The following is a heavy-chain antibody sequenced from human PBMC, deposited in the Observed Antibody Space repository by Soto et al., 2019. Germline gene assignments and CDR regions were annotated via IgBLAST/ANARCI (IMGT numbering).Heavy chain of an antibody. V-gene: IGHV3-23*01. D-gene: IGHD3-9*01. CDR2: IIGGDGDK. Sequence: EVQLLEHGGQLVQPGESLRLSCAASGFTFRTFTMNWVRQAPGKGLEWVSGIIGGDGDKFYSDSVKGRFTISRDNSKDMLFQQMSSLRVDDTAVYYCAKDRDPDGIWTFDSWGQGTLVTVSS. J-gene: IGHJ5*01. CDR3: AKDRDPDGIWTFDS. CDR1: GFTFRTFT.